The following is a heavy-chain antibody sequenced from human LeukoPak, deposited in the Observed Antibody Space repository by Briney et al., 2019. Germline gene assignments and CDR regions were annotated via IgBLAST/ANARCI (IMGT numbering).Heavy chain of an antibody. V-gene: IGHV3-23*01. J-gene: IGHJ5*02. D-gene: IGHD1-26*01. CDR3: ARTLYSGSYVNWFDP. CDR1: GFTFSSYG. CDR2: ISGSGGST. Sequence: GGSLRLSCAASGFTFSSYGMSWVRQAPGKGLEWVSSISGSGGSTYYADSVKGRFTISRDNAKNSLYLQMNSLRAEDTAVYYCARTLYSGSYVNWFDPWGQGTLVTVSS.